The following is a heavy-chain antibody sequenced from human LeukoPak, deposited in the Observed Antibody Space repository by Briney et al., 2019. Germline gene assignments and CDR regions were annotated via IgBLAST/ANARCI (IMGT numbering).Heavy chain of an antibody. Sequence: KPSETLSLTRSVSGASVTNFYWTWIRQPAGKGLEYIGRIYASGSIDYNPSLKSRVTLSVDSSNNQFSLNLTSVTAADTALYYCARSARFNYFYMDVWGKGTSVTVSS. V-gene: IGHV4-4*07. CDR3: ARSARFNYFYMDV. CDR1: GASVTNFY. J-gene: IGHJ6*03. CDR2: IYASGSI. D-gene: IGHD2-15*01.